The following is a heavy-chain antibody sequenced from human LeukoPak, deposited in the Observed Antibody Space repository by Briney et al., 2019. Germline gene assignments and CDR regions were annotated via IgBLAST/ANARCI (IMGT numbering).Heavy chain of an antibody. D-gene: IGHD3-22*01. J-gene: IGHJ4*02. V-gene: IGHV3-30*02. CDR1: GFTFTNYG. CDR2: ILYDGSNK. Sequence: GGSLRLSCAASGFTFTNYGMHWVRQAPGRGLEWVAFILYDGSNKYYADSVKGRFTISRDNSKNTLYLQMNSLRAEDTAVYYCVCGSGYYSFDYWGQGTLVTVSS. CDR3: VCGSGYYSFDY.